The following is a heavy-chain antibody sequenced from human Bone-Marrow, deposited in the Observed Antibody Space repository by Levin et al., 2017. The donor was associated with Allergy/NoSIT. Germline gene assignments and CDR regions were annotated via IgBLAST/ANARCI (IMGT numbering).Heavy chain of an antibody. D-gene: IGHD6-19*01. CDR1: GFTFSSYG. Sequence: GESLKISCAASGFTFSSYGMHWVRQAPGKGLEWVAVISYDGSNKYYADSVKGRFTISRDNSKNTLYLQMNSLRAEDTAVYYCAKEGAVAGFDYYYYMDVWGKGTTVTVSS. J-gene: IGHJ6*03. V-gene: IGHV3-30*18. CDR3: AKEGAVAGFDYYYYMDV. CDR2: ISYDGSNK.